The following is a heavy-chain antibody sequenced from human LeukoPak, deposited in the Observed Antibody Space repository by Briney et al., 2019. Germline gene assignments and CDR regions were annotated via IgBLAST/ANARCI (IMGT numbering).Heavy chain of an antibody. D-gene: IGHD3-22*01. Sequence: PGGSLKPSFAAPEFTSRKYWKHWVRKAPGEGLVWVSRIGTDGSTTTYADSVKGRFTISRDNSKNTVFLQMNSLTAGDTAVYYCVRSDFYDGSGYYYVYWGQGTLVTVSS. J-gene: IGHJ4*02. CDR3: VRSDFYDGSGYYYVY. CDR2: IGTDGSTT. CDR1: EFTSRKYW. V-gene: IGHV3-74*01.